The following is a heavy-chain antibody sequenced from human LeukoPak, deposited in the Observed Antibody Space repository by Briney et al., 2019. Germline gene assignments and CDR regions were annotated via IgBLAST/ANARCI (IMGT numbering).Heavy chain of an antibody. J-gene: IGHJ4*02. V-gene: IGHV3-21*01. D-gene: IGHD6-6*01. CDR2: ISSSSSYI. CDR3: ARGRLSSSPKWGDFDY. CDR1: GFTFSSYS. Sequence: GGSLRLSCAASGFTFSSYSMNWVRQAPGKGLEWVSSISSSSSYIYYADSVKGRFTISRDNAKNSLYLQMNSLRAEDTAVYYCARGRLSSSPKWGDFDYWGQGTLVTVSS.